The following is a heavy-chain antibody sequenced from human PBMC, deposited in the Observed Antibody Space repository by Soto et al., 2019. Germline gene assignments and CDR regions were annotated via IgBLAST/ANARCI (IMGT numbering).Heavy chain of an antibody. D-gene: IGHD2-15*01. CDR1: GYTFTSYY. Sequence: GASVKVSCKASGYTFTSYYMHWVRQAPRQGLEWLGVISPSGSSTSYAQKFQGRITMTRDTSTSTVYVELSSLRSEDTAVYYCARAQWDNFAAYSSDAMDVWGQGTTVTVSS. V-gene: IGHV1-46*01. CDR3: ARAQWDNFAAYSSDAMDV. CDR2: ISPSGSST. J-gene: IGHJ6*02.